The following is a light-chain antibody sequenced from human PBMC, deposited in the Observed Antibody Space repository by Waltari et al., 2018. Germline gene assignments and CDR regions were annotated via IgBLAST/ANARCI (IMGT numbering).Light chain of an antibody. CDR3: QACDSSTWV. V-gene: IGLV3-1*01. J-gene: IGLJ3*02. CDR1: KVGDKY. CDR2: QDN. Sequence: SYELTQPPSVSVSPGQTSTITCSGDKVGDKYACWYQQKPGQSPVLVIYQDNKRPSGIPVRSPGSNAGNSRTLNISGTQALDEADYYCQACDSSTWVFGGGTKLTVV.